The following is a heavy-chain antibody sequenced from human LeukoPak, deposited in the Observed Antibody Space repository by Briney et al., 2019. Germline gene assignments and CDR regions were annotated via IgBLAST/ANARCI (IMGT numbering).Heavy chain of an antibody. J-gene: IGHJ3*02. CDR1: GYTFTNYD. V-gene: IGHV1-8*01. Sequence: ASVKVSCKASGYTFTNYDINWVRQATGQGLEWMGWMNPNSGNKGYAQKFQGRVTMTRNTSISTAYMELSSLRSEDTAVYYCATRGSQLPKGAFDIWGQGTMVTVSS. D-gene: IGHD1-1*01. CDR3: ATRGSQLPKGAFDI. CDR2: MNPNSGNK.